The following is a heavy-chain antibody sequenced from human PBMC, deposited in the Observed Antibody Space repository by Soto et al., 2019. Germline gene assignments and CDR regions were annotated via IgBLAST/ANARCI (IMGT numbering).Heavy chain of an antibody. CDR1: GYTFTSYG. CDR2: ISAYNGNT. D-gene: IGHD6-19*01. J-gene: IGHJ4*02. V-gene: IGHV1-18*01. Sequence: QVQLVQSGAEVKKPGASVKVSCKASGYTFTSYGISWVRQAPGQGLEWMGWISAYNGNTNYAQKLQGRVTMTTDTSTSTAYMELRSLRSDDTAVYYCARDPRIIAVAGRGRDLGVFGYWGQGTLVTVSS. CDR3: ARDPRIIAVAGRGRDLGVFGY.